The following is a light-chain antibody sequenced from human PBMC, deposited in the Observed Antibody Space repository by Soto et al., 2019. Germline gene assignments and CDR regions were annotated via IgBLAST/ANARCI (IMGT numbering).Light chain of an antibody. CDR2: DAS. CDR1: QSVNSN. CDR3: QQYNFSPPLT. Sequence: EIVMTQSPATLSVSPGERATLSCRASQSVNSNLAWYRQKPGQAPRLLISDASTRATGVTARFSGSGSGTEFTLTISSLQSEDSGIYYCQQYNFSPPLTFGGGTKVEIK. V-gene: IGKV3-15*01. J-gene: IGKJ4*01.